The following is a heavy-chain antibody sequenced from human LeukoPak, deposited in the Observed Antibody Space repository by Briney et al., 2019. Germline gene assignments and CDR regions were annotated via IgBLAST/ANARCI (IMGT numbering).Heavy chain of an antibody. D-gene: IGHD6-13*01. CDR3: ARAYSSSWYSYYGMDV. CDR2: INPNSGGT. V-gene: IGHV1-2*02. Sequence: ASVKVSCKASGYTFTSYGISWVRQAPGQGLEWMGWINPNSGGTNYAQKFQGRVTMTRDTSISTAYMELSRLRSDDTAVYYCARAYSSSWYSYYGMDVWGQGTTVTVSS. CDR1: GYTFTSYG. J-gene: IGHJ6*02.